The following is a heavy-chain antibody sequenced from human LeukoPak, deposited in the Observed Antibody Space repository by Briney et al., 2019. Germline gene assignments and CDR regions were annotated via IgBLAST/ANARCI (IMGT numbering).Heavy chain of an antibody. D-gene: IGHD2-15*01. CDR1: GFTFSSYA. Sequence: GGSLRLSCAASGFTFSSYAMSWVRQAPGKGLEWVSSIRGSGGSTYYADSAKGRFTISRDNSKNTLYLQMNSLRAEDTAVYYCAKVFEDSVVVVAAIFDYWGQGTLVTVSS. CDR3: AKVFEDSVVVVAAIFDY. V-gene: IGHV3-23*01. J-gene: IGHJ4*02. CDR2: IRGSGGST.